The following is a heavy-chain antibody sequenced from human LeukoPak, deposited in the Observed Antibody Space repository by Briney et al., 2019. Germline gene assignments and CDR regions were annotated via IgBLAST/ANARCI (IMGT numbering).Heavy chain of an antibody. CDR2: ISNSGSTI. J-gene: IGHJ4*02. D-gene: IGHD3-10*01. CDR3: ARFSGVRGVIKSFDY. Sequence: GGSLRLSCAASGFTVSSNYMSWVRQAPGKGLEWVSYISNSGSTIYYADSVKDRFFISRDNAKNSLYLQMNSLRAEDTAVYYCARFSGVRGVIKSFDYWGQGTLVTVSS. CDR1: GFTVSSNY. V-gene: IGHV3-11*01.